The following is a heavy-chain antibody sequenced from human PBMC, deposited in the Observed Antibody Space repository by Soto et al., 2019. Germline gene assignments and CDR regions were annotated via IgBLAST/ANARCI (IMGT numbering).Heavy chain of an antibody. CDR1: GYTFTSYY. D-gene: IGHD3-22*01. Sequence: ASVKVSCKASGYTFTSYYMHWVRQAPGQGLEWMGIINPSGGSTSYAQKFQGRVTMTRDTSTSTVYMELSSLRSEDTAVYYCARVLNPYYYDSSGYYAVGDYYGMDVWGQGTTVTVSS. V-gene: IGHV1-46*01. CDR3: ARVLNPYYYDSSGYYAVGDYYGMDV. CDR2: INPSGGST. J-gene: IGHJ6*02.